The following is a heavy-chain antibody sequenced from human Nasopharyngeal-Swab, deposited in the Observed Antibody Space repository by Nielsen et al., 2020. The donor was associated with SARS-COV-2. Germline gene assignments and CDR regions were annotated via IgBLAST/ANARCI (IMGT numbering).Heavy chain of an antibody. Sequence: GESLKISCAASGFTFSSYAMSWVRQAPGKGLEWVSAISGSGGSTYYADSVKGRFTISRDNSKSTLYLQMNSLRAEDTAVYYCAKDPGYDSSGYYYRASLMDYWGQGTLVTVSS. D-gene: IGHD3-22*01. J-gene: IGHJ4*02. CDR2: ISGSGGST. V-gene: IGHV3-23*01. CDR3: AKDPGYDSSGYYYRASLMDY. CDR1: GFTFSSYA.